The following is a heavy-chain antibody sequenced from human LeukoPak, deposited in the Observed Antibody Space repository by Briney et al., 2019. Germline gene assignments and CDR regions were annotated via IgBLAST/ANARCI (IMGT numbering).Heavy chain of an antibody. CDR2: IRYDGSNK. D-gene: IGHD2-2*01. J-gene: IGHJ4*02. Sequence: PGGSLRLSCAASGFTFSSYGMHWVRQAPGKGLEWVAFIRYDGSNKCYADSVKGRFTISRDNSKNTLYLQMNSLRAEDTAVYYCAKDRVVPAANYFDYWGQGTLVTVSS. V-gene: IGHV3-30*02. CDR3: AKDRVVPAANYFDY. CDR1: GFTFSSYG.